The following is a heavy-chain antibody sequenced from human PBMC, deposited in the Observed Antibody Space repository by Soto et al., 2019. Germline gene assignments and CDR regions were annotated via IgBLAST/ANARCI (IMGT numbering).Heavy chain of an antibody. V-gene: IGHV1-69*02. D-gene: IGHD6-13*01. Sequence: SVKVSCKASGGTFSSYTISWVRQAPGQGLEWMGRIIPILGIANYAQKFQGRVTITADKSTSTAYMELSSLRSEDTAVYYCASALYSSSWYPEYFQHWGQGTLVTVSS. CDR3: ASALYSSSWYPEYFQH. CDR2: IIPILGIA. J-gene: IGHJ1*01. CDR1: GGTFSSYT.